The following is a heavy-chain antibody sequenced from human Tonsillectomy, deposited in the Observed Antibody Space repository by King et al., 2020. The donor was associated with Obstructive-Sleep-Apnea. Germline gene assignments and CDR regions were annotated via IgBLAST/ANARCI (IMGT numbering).Heavy chain of an antibody. CDR3: AGHHNQMTPFDY. J-gene: IGHJ4*02. D-gene: IGHD1-1*01. V-gene: IGHV4-59*01. CDR1: GDSISSYY. Sequence: VQLQESGPGLVKPSETLSLTCNVSGDSISSYYWSWIRQPPGKGPEWIGYIFYSGNSNYSPSLKSRVTILVDMSKNQFSLKLNSVTAADTAVYYCAGHHNQMTPFDYWGQGTLVTVSS. CDR2: IFYSGNS.